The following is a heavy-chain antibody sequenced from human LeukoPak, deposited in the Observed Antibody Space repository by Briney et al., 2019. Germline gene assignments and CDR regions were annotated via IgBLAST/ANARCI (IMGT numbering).Heavy chain of an antibody. CDR2: ISAYNGHT. CDR1: GYTFTRYG. V-gene: IGHV1-18*01. J-gene: IGHJ6*03. Sequence: ASVKVSCKASGYTFTRYGVSWVRQAPGQGLECMGLISAYNGHTNYAQKFQGRATMTTDTSTSTASMELRSLRSDDTAVYYCARDRGDILSGLYMDVWGKGTTVTVSS. D-gene: IGHD3-9*01. CDR3: ARDRGDILSGLYMDV.